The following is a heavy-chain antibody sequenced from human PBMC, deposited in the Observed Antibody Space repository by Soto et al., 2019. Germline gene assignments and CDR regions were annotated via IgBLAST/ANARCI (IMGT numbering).Heavy chain of an antibody. CDR1: GLIFSNYK. V-gene: IGHV3-74*01. CDR3: ARDTDGLHY. J-gene: IGHJ4*02. CDR2: INTDGSII. Sequence: PGGSLILSCAASGLIFSNYKMHWVRQAPGKGLVWVSRINTDGSIIDYADSVKGRFTVSRDNAKNTLYLQMNSLRADDTAVCYCARDTDGLHYWGQGTLVTVSS.